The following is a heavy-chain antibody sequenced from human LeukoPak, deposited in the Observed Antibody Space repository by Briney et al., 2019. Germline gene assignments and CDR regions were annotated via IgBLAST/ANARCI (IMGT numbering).Heavy chain of an antibody. Sequence: PSETLSLTCAVYGGSLSGYYWSWIRQPPGKGLEWIGEINHSGSTNYNPSLKSRVTISVDTSKNQFSLKLSSVTAADTAVYYCARGRYYYMDVWGKGTTVTVSS. J-gene: IGHJ6*03. CDR1: GGSLSGYY. CDR3: ARGRYYYMDV. CDR2: INHSGST. V-gene: IGHV4-34*01.